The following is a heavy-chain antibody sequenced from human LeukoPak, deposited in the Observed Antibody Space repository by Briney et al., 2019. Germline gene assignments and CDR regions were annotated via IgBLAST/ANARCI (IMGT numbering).Heavy chain of an antibody. D-gene: IGHD3-22*01. CDR2: IRQDGREI. Sequence: GGSLRLSCVTSGFTFSENWMTWVRQAPGKGLEWVACIRQDGREIYYVDSVKGRFTISRDNTKSSLYLQMTGLRAEDTAVYYCARDNGYYDSSGYSMYFDYWGQGTLVTVSS. CDR1: GFTFSENW. V-gene: IGHV3-7*03. CDR3: ARDNGYYDSSGYSMYFDY. J-gene: IGHJ4*01.